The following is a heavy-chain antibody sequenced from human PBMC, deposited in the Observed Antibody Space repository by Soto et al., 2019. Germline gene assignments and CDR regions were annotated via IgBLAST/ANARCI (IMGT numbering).Heavy chain of an antibody. CDR2: ISGSGGST. CDR1: GFTFSSYA. D-gene: IGHD3-3*01. CDR3: AKTGGPDYDFWSGSIDY. V-gene: IGHV3-23*01. J-gene: IGHJ4*02. Sequence: PGGSLRLSCAASGFTFSSYAMSWVRQAPGKGLEWVSAISGSGGSTYYADSVKGRFTISRDNSKNTLYLQMNSLRAEDTAVYYCAKTGGPDYDFWSGSIDYWGQGTLVTVSS.